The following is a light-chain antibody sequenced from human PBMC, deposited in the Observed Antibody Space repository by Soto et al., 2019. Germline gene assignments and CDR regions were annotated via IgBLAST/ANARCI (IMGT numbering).Light chain of an antibody. V-gene: IGKV1-33*01. CDR1: QDISTY. CDR2: HAS. Sequence: DIRMTPSPSSLSASVGDRVTITCQASQDISTYLNWYQQKPGKAPNLLIYHASILEAGVPSRFSGSGSGTYFTFTISSLQPEDIATYYCQQYDSLPYTFGQGTKLDIK. J-gene: IGKJ2*01. CDR3: QQYDSLPYT.